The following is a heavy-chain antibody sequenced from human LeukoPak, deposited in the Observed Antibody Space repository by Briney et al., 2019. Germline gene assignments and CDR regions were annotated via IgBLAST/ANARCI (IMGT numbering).Heavy chain of an antibody. CDR3: AREGPNYDSSGYYYHLDY. J-gene: IGHJ4*02. CDR1: GGTFSSYA. CDR2: IIPIFGTA. D-gene: IGHD3-22*01. V-gene: IGHV1-69*06. Sequence: SVKVSCKASGGTFSSYAISWVRQAPGQGLEWMGGIIPIFGTANYAQKFQGRVTITADKSTSTAYMELSSLRSEDTAVYYCAREGPNYDSSGYYYHLDYWGQGTLVTVSS.